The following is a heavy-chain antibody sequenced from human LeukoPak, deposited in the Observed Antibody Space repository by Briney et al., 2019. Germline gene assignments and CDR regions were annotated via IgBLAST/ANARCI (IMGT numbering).Heavy chain of an antibody. CDR1: GSTFSDYY. Sequence: GGSLRLSCAASGSTFSDYYMSWLRQAPGKRLEWISYISSSSSYTNYADSVKGRFTISRDNAKKSLYLQMNGLGAEDTACYYCARDGVRQVTQIDYWGQGTLVTVSS. V-gene: IGHV3-11*05. CDR3: ARDGVRQVTQIDY. J-gene: IGHJ4*02. CDR2: ISSSSSYT. D-gene: IGHD2-21*01.